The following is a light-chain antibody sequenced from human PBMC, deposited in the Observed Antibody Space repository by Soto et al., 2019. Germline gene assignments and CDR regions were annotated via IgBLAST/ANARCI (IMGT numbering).Light chain of an antibody. J-gene: IGKJ4*01. CDR1: QSISRC. V-gene: IGKV1-5*03. CDR2: KAS. Sequence: DIQMTQSPSTLSASVGDRVTITCRASQSISRCFAWYQQRPGKAPKLLIYKASTLEGGVPSRFSASGSGTDFTLTISSLQPDDLATYFCLQYNVYPLTFGGGTKVEIK. CDR3: LQYNVYPLT.